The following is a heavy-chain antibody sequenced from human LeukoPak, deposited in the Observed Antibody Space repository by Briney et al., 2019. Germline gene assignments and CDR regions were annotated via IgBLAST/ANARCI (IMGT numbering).Heavy chain of an antibody. CDR2: INPNSGGT. V-gene: IGHV1-2*02. J-gene: IGHJ4*02. D-gene: IGHD3-10*01. CDR3: ARGTVRGVITLPFDY. CDR1: GYTFTGYY. Sequence: ASVKVSCKASGYTFTGYYMHWVRQAPGQGLEWMGWINPNSGGTNYAQKFQGRVTMTRDTSISTAYMELSRLRSDDTAVYYCARGTVRGVITLPFDYWGQGTLVTVSS.